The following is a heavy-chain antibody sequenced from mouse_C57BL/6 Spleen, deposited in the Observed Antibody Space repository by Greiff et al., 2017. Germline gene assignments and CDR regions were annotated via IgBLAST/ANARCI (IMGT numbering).Heavy chain of an antibody. Sequence: VQLPQPGAELVKPGASVKLSCKASGYTFTSYWMHGVKQRPGRGLEWIGRNDPNSGGTNDNEKFKSKATRTVDKPDSTAYMQLSSLTSEVSSVYYCARLLGTPDYWGQGTTLTVSS. CDR2: NDPNSGGT. CDR1: GYTFTSYW. D-gene: IGHD4-1*01. V-gene: IGHV1-72*01. J-gene: IGHJ2*01. CDR3: ARLLGTPDY.